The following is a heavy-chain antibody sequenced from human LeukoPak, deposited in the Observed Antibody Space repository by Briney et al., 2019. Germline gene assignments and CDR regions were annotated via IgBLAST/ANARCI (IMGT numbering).Heavy chain of an antibody. V-gene: IGHV3-33*01. J-gene: IGHJ4*02. D-gene: IGHD2-15*01. CDR1: GFTFSSYG. CDR3: ARGYCSGGNCYSTDY. CDR2: IWYDGSNK. Sequence: GGSLRLSCAASGFTFSSYGMHWVRQAPGKGLEWVAVIWYDGSNKYYADSVKGRFTISRDNSKNTLYLQMNSLRAEDTAVYYCARGYCSGGNCYSTDYWGQGTLVTVSS.